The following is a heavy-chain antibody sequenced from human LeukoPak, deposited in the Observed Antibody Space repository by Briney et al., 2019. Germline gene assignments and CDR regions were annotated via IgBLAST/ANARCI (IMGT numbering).Heavy chain of an antibody. CDR2: ISGSGGST. CDR3: AKGMEDYYYGSGRETYYYDGMYV. J-gene: IGHJ6*04. CDR1: GFTFSSYA. V-gene: IGHV3-23*01. Sequence: GGSLRLSCAASGFTFSSYAMSWVRQAPGKGLEWVSAISGSGGSTYYADSVKGRFTISRDNSKNTLYLQMNSLRAEDTAVYSCAKGMEDYYYGSGRETYYYDGMYVSGKGATVT. D-gene: IGHD3-10*01.